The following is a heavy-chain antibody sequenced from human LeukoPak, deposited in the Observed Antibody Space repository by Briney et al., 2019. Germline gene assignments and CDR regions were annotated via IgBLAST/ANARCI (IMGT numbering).Heavy chain of an antibody. CDR1: GFIVSSSY. V-gene: IGHV3-53*01. J-gene: IGHJ5*01. D-gene: IGHD3-10*01. CDR2: IYTGGNT. CDR3: ARARGYSWIDS. Sequence: GGSLRLSCAASGFIVSSSYMSWVRQAPGQGLEWVSVIYTGGNTYYADSVKGRFTISRDDSKNTLYFQMNSLRAEDTAVYYCARARGYSWIDSWGQGTLVTVSS.